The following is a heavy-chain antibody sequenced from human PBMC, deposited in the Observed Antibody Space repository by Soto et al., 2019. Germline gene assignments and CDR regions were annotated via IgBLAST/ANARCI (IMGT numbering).Heavy chain of an antibody. Sequence: PGGSLRLSCAASGVPFSSYGMHWVRQAPGKGLEWVAIISYDGSNTYYADSVKGRFTISRDNSKNTLYLQMNSLRAEDTSVYYYAKEGGLSGSYYISSSYYFDYWGQGTLVTVSS. CDR1: GVPFSSYG. CDR2: ISYDGSNT. V-gene: IGHV3-30*18. J-gene: IGHJ4*02. D-gene: IGHD1-26*01. CDR3: AKEGGLSGSYYISSSYYFDY.